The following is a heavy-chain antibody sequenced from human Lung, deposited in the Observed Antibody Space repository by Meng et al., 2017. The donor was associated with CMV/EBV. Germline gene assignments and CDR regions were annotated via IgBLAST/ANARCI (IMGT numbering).Heavy chain of an antibody. V-gene: IGHV1-18*01. CDR3: ARAPSPQQLVFDY. CDR2: INTYNSNT. Sequence: QVQLVQSGAEVKKPGASVKVSCKASGYTFTDYAITWVRQAPGQGLEWMGWINTYNSNTKYAQKFQGRVTMSTDTFTTAVYMELRNLRYDDTAVYYCARAPSPQQLVFDYWGQGTLVTVSS. D-gene: IGHD6-13*01. J-gene: IGHJ4*02. CDR1: GYTFTDYA.